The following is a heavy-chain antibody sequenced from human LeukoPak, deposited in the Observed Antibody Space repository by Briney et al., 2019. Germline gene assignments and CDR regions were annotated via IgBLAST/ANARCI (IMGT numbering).Heavy chain of an antibody. CDR2: IYYSGST. Sequence: SETLSLTCTVSGGSISSSSYYWGWIRQPPGKGLEWIGSIYYSGSTYYNPSLKSRVTISVDTSKNQFSLKLSSVTAADTAVYYCARGILSGSYRWVYYYYGMDVWGQGTTVAVSS. V-gene: IGHV4-39*07. D-gene: IGHD1-26*01. CDR1: GGSISSSSYY. CDR3: ARGILSGSYRWVYYYYGMDV. J-gene: IGHJ6*02.